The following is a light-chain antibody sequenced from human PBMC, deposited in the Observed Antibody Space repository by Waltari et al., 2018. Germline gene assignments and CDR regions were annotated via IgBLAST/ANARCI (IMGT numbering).Light chain of an antibody. V-gene: IGLV2-14*01. J-gene: IGLJ2*01. CDR1: RSAATRYHY. CDR3: SSYTSSSALV. CDR2: DVS. Sequence: QSALTQPASVSGSPGQSITISTTGTRSAATRYHYLSWYQQHPGKAPQVMIYDVSKRPSGVSSRFSGSKSGNTASLTISGLQTEDEADYYCSSYTSSSALVFGGGTKLTVL.